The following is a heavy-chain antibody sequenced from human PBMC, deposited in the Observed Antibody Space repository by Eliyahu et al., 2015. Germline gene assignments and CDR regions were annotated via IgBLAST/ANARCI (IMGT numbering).Heavy chain of an antibody. CDR2: IWYDGSNK. V-gene: IGHV3-33*01. CDR3: ARDPVVTAPHXGMDV. CDR1: GXTFSSYG. J-gene: IGHJ6*02. D-gene: IGHD2-21*02. Sequence: QVQLVESGGGVVQPGRSLRLSCAASGXTFSSYGMHWVRQAPGKGLEWVAVIWYDGSNKYYADSVKGRFTISRDNSKNTLYLQMNSLRAEDTAVYYCARDPVVTAPHXGMDVWGQGTTVTVSS.